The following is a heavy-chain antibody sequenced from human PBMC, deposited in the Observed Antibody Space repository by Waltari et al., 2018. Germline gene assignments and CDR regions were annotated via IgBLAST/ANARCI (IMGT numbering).Heavy chain of an antibody. CDR2: IIPIVGTA. J-gene: IGHJ6*02. V-gene: IGHV1-69*05. D-gene: IGHD3-3*01. CDR1: GGTFSSYA. Sequence: QVQLVQSGAEVKKPGSSVKVSCKASGGTFSSYAISWVRQAPGQGLEWMGGIIPIVGTANYAQKFQGRVTITTDESTSTAYMELSSLRSEDTAVYYCARDYDFWSGYYTNYYYYGMDVWGQGTTVTVSS. CDR3: ARDYDFWSGYYTNYYYYGMDV.